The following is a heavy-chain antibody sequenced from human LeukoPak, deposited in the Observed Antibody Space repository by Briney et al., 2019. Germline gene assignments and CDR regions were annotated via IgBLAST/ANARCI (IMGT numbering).Heavy chain of an antibody. J-gene: IGHJ3*02. CDR3: ASYRQWLYSPGAFDI. D-gene: IGHD6-19*01. CDR2: VYYIGST. V-gene: IGHV4-59*08. Sequence: SETLSLTCTVSGGSISSYYWSWIRQPPGKGLEWIGYVYYIGSTNYNPSLESRVTISVDTSKNQFSLKLSSVTAADTAVYYCASYRQWLYSPGAFDIWGQGTMVTVSS. CDR1: GGSISSYY.